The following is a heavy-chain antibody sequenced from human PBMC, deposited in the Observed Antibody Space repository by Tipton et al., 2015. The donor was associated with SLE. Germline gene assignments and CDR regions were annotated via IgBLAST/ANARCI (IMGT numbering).Heavy chain of an antibody. CDR2: IYTSGST. CDR1: GGSISSGSYY. D-gene: IGHD3-16*01. J-gene: IGHJ4*02. CDR3: ARGRGGYFDY. Sequence: TLSLTCTVSGGSISSGSYYWSWIRQPAGKGLEWIGRIYTSGSTNYNPSLKSRVTISVDTSKNQFSLKLSSVTAADTAVYYCARGRGGYFDYWGQGTLVTVSS. V-gene: IGHV4-61*02.